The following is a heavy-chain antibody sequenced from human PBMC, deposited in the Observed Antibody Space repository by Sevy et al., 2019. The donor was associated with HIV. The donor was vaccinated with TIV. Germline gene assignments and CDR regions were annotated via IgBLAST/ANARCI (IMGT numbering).Heavy chain of an antibody. CDR2: ISGCGGTT. CDR1: RFTFRDYA. J-gene: IGHJ4*02. V-gene: IGHV3-23*01. Sequence: GGSLRLSCTASRFTFRDYAMTWVRQAPGKGLEWVSTISGCGGTTDYTDSVKGLYNISRDNSKNMLYLHMNSLRAEDTAVYYCAKAYCGGGGCCSNFDYWGQGTLVTVSS. CDR3: AKAYCGGGGCCSNFDY. D-gene: IGHD2-15*01.